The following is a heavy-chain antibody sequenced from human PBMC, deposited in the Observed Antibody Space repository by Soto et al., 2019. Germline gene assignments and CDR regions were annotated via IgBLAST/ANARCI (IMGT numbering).Heavy chain of an antibody. J-gene: IGHJ6*02. CDR2: ISSGGVYM. CDR1: GFTFSTYA. Sequence: GGSLRLSCAGPGFTFSTYAMSWVRRAPGKGLEWVSSISSGGVYMYYVDSVRGRFTISRDNFQSTLYLQMNSLRAEDTAVYYCTGALDLSPYYFYYGMDLWGQGTTVTVSS. V-gene: IGHV3-23*01. CDR3: TGALDLSPYYFYYGMDL.